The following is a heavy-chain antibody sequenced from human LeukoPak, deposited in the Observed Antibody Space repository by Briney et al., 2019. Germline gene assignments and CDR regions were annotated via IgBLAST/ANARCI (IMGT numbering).Heavy chain of an antibody. CDR2: IYYSGST. V-gene: IGHV4-39*07. CDR3: ARQPAYYYHYMDV. CDR1: GGSISSSSYY. Sequence: SETLSLTCTVSGGSISSSSYYWGWIRQPPGKGLEWIGSIYYSGSTYYNPSLKSRVTISVDTSKNQFSLKLSSVTAADTAMYYCARQPAYYYHYMDVWGKGTTVTISS. J-gene: IGHJ6*03.